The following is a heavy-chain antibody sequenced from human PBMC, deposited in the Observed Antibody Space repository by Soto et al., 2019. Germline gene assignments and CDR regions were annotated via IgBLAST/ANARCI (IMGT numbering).Heavy chain of an antibody. CDR1: GFTFSSYA. CDR3: ARPPQTRSKYFDY. CDR2: ISYDGSNK. V-gene: IGHV3-30-3*01. Sequence: GGSLRLSCAASGFTFSSYAMHWVRQAPGKGLEWVAVISYDGSNKYYADSVKGRFTISRDNSKNTLYLQMNSLRAEDTAVYYCARPPQTRSKYFDYWGQGTLVTVSS. J-gene: IGHJ4*02. D-gene: IGHD6-6*01.